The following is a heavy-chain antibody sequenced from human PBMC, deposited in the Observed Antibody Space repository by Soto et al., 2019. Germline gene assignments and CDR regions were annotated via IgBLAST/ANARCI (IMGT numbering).Heavy chain of an antibody. J-gene: IGHJ6*02. CDR1: GGSFSGYY. V-gene: IGHV4-34*01. D-gene: IGHD3-10*01. CDR3: ARGWGLLWFGDYYYGMDV. Sequence: PSETLSLTCAVYGGSFSGYYWSWILQPPGKGLEWIGEINHSGSTNYNPSLKSRVTISVDTSKNQFSLKLSSVTAADTAVYYCARGWGLLWFGDYYYGMDVWGQGTTVTVSS. CDR2: INHSGST.